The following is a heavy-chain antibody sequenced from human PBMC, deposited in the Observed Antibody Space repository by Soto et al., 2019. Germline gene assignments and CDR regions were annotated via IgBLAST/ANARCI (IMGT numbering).Heavy chain of an antibody. CDR3: AQLALWFGEFGRGY. CDR2: ISNNADAT. Sequence: GGSLRLSCEAPGINFRSFAMSWVRQAPGKGLQWVASISNNADATYYADSVKGRFHVSRDNSKRTVFLEMNSLRVEDTAVYYCAQLALWFGEFGRGYWGQGALVTVSS. J-gene: IGHJ4*02. V-gene: IGHV3-23*01. CDR1: GINFRSFA. D-gene: IGHD3-10*01.